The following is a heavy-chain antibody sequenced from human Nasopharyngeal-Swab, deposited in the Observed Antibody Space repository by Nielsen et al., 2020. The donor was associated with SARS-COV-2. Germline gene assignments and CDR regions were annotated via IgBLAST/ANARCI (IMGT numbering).Heavy chain of an antibody. Sequence: SETLSPTSTVSGASISSHYWSWIRQLPGKGLEWIGYTYYSGSTNYNPSLKSRVTISVDTSKNQFTLKPSSVTAADTAVYYCARDRGGIWDYWGQGTLVTVSS. V-gene: IGHV4-59*11. D-gene: IGHD3-10*01. J-gene: IGHJ4*02. CDR2: TYYSGST. CDR1: GASISSHY. CDR3: ARDRGGIWDY.